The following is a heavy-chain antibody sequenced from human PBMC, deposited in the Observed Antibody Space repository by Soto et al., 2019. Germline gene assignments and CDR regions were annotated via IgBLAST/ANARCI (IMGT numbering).Heavy chain of an antibody. CDR1: GGSISSGGYY. J-gene: IGHJ4*02. V-gene: IGHV4-31*03. CDR3: ARVGAVATIHRRRQRYYFDY. Sequence: QVQLQESGPGLVKPSQTLSLTCTVSGGSISSGGYYWSWIRQHPGKGLEWIGYIYYSGSTYYNPSLKSRVTISVDTSKNQFSLKLSSVTAADTAVYYCARVGAVATIHRRRQRYYFDYWGQGTLVTVSS. CDR2: IYYSGST. D-gene: IGHD5-12*01.